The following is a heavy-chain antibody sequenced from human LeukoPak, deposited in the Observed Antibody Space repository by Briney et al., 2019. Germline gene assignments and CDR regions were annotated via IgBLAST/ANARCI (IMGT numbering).Heavy chain of an antibody. CDR1: GYIFTSYY. J-gene: IGHJ4*02. D-gene: IGHD6-19*01. CDR2: INPNGGGT. CDR3: ARDWHSSGLYYFDY. V-gene: IGHV1-2*02. Sequence: ASVKVSCKASGYIFTSYYIHWLRQAPGQGLEWTAWINPNGGGTGYSQKFQGRVTVTRDTSTTTVYMELNDLRSDDTALYYCARDWHSSGLYYFDYWGQGTLVTVSS.